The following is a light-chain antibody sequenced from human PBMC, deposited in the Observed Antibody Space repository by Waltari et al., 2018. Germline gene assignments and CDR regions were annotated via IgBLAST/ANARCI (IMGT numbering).Light chain of an antibody. CDR2: DAS. Sequence: DIQMTQSPSSLSASVGDRVTITCPASQDISNYLNWYQQKPGKAPKLLIYDASNLETGVPSRFSGSGSGTDFTFTISSLQPEDIATYYCQQYDNLPPLFGPGTKVDIK. CDR3: QQYDNLPPL. V-gene: IGKV1-33*01. CDR1: QDISNY. J-gene: IGKJ3*01.